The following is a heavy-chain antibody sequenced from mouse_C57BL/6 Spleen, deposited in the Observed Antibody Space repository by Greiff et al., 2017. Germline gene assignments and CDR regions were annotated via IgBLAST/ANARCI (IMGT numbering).Heavy chain of an antibody. CDR1: GYAFSSSW. Sequence: QVQLQQSGPELVKPGASVKISCKASGYAFSSSWMNWVKQRPGKGLEWIGRIYPGDGDTNYNGKFKGKATLTADKSSSTAYMQLSSLTSEDSAVXFCARALMVTTGIFDYWGQGTTLTVSS. CDR2: IYPGDGDT. J-gene: IGHJ2*01. D-gene: IGHD2-2*01. V-gene: IGHV1-82*01. CDR3: ARALMVTTGIFDY.